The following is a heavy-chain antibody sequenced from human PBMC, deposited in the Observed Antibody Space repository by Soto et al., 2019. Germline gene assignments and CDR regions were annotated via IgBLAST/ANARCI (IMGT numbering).Heavy chain of an antibody. CDR2: IKSRTDGGTS. CDR3: TTDSCSSAIPVRFXY. V-gene: IGHV3-15*07. Sequence: GGSLRLSCAASGLIFGNAWINWVRQAPGKGLEWVGRIKSRTDGGTSDYGAPAKGRFAISRDDSRNIVYMQMNSLKIEDTGVNYCTTDSCSSAIPVRFXYWGHGTLVXVSS. D-gene: IGHD2-2*02. J-gene: IGHJ4*01. CDR1: GLIFGNAW.